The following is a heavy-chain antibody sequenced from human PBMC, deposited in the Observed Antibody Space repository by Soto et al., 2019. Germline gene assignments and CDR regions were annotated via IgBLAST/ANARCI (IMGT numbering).Heavy chain of an antibody. D-gene: IGHD3-3*01. CDR2: ISPYNGDT. J-gene: IGHJ6*02. Sequence: QVQLVQSGAEVKRPGASVKVSCKASGYTFTTYGFNWVRQAPGQGLEWMGWISPYNGDTNYAQNFQGRVTLTTDTSTSTAYMELSGLRSDDTAVYFCARALIRFLDWIPENYYYGMDVWGQGTTVTVSS. CDR3: ARALIRFLDWIPENYYYGMDV. V-gene: IGHV1-18*04. CDR1: GYTFTTYG.